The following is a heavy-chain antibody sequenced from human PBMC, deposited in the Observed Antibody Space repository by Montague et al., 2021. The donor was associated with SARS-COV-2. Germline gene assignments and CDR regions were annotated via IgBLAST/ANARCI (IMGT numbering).Heavy chain of an antibody. CDR3: ARGESYSTSWYYFFDY. D-gene: IGHD6-13*01. CDR2: IYYSGNT. CDR1: GGSVSSYY. V-gene: IGHV4-59*02. Sequence: SETLSLTCTVSGGSVSSYYWSWIRQPPGKGLEWIGYIYYSGNTNYNPSLKSRVTISADTSKNQVSLKLSSVTAADTAVYYCARGESYSTSWYYFFDYWGQGTLVTVSS. J-gene: IGHJ4*02.